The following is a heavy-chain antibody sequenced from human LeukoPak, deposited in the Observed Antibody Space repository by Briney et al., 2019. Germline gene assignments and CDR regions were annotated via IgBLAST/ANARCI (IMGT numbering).Heavy chain of an antibody. D-gene: IGHD2-21*02. CDR1: GLNFNDYD. V-gene: IGHV3-33*06. CDR2: IWDDGSNK. Sequence: GGSLRLSCAASGLNFNDYDMDWVRQAPGKGPEWVAVIWDDGSNKYYAESVKGRFTIFRDISKNMLYLQMNSLRAKDTAVYYCAKVNIVVVTADAFDIWGQGTMVTVSS. CDR3: AKVNIVVVTADAFDI. J-gene: IGHJ3*02.